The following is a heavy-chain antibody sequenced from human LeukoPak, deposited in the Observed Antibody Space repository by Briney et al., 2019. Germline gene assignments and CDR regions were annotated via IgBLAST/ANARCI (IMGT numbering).Heavy chain of an antibody. J-gene: IGHJ4*02. D-gene: IGHD3-22*01. CDR1: GFTFSSYG. Sequence: PGGSLRLSCAASGFTFSSYGMHWVRQAPGKGLEWVAVISYDGSNKYYADSVKGRFTISRDNSKNTLYLQMNSLRAEDTAVYYCAKDRVREEYDSSGYEWGAFDYWGQGTLVTVSS. CDR3: AKDRVREEYDSSGYEWGAFDY. CDR2: ISYDGSNK. V-gene: IGHV3-30*18.